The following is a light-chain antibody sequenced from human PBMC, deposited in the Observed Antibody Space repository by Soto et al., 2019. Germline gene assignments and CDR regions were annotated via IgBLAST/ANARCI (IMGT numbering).Light chain of an antibody. CDR3: FSYTSSGTYV. CDR1: SSDVGNYKY. J-gene: IGLJ1*01. V-gene: IGLV2-14*01. Sequence: QSALTHPASLSGSPGQSITISCTGTSSDVGNYKYVSWYQQHPGKAPKLMIYEVSNRPSGVSNRFSGSKSGNTASLTISGLQAEDETDYYCFSYTSSGTYVFGTGPKVT. CDR2: EVS.